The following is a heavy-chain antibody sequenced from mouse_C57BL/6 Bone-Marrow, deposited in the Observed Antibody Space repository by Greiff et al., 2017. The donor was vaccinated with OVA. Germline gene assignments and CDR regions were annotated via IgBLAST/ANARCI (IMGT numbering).Heavy chain of an antibody. Sequence: VQLQQPGAELVRPGTSVKLSCKASGYTFTSYWMHWVKQRPGQGLEWIGVIDPSDSYTNYNQKLKGKATLTVDTSSSTAYMQLSSLTSEDSAVYYCARSKTAQATAWFAYWGQGTLVTVSA. D-gene: IGHD3-2*02. CDR2: IDPSDSYT. J-gene: IGHJ3*01. CDR3: ARSKTAQATAWFAY. V-gene: IGHV1-59*01. CDR1: GYTFTSYW.